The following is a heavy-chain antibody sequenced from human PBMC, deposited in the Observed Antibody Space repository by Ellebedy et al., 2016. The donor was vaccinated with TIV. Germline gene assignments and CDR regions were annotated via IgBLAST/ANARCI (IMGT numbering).Heavy chain of an antibody. V-gene: IGHV4-34*01. CDR1: GESFSGHY. CDR2: ISHTGSP. J-gene: IGHJ4*02. Sequence: SETLSLXCAVYGESFSGHYWSWIRQSSGKGLEWIGEISHTGSPNYNPSFKSRVVMSVDTSKNQFSLKLTSVTAADTAAYYCARRTSGGIDYWGQGMLVTVSP. CDR3: ARRTSGGIDY. D-gene: IGHD3/OR15-3a*01.